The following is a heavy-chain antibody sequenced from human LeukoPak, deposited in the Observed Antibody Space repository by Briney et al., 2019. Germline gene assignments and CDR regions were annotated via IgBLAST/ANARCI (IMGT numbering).Heavy chain of an antibody. Sequence: GGSLRLSCPASGFTFVKYAMRWVRHAPGKGLEWVSGISWNNDNIGYADSVKGRLPISRENAKNSLYLQMNSLRAEDTALYYCAKDAAPYSSGWYSGEGAFDYWGQGTLVTVSS. CDR2: ISWNNDNI. CDR1: GFTFVKYA. V-gene: IGHV3-9*01. D-gene: IGHD6-19*01. CDR3: AKDAAPYSSGWYSGEGAFDY. J-gene: IGHJ4*02.